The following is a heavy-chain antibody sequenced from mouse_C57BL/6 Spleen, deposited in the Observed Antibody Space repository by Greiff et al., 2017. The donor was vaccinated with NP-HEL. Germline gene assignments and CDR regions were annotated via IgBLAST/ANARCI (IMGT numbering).Heavy chain of an antibody. V-gene: IGHV2-2*01. CDR3: ARNHGSLAMDY. CDR1: GFSLTSYG. J-gene: IGHJ4*01. Sequence: VQLQESGPGLVQPSQSLSITCTVSGFSLTSYGVHWVRQSPGKGLEWLGVIWSGGSTDYNAAFISRLSISKDNSKSQVFFKMNSLQADDTAKYYCARNHGSLAMDYWGQGTSVTVSS. D-gene: IGHD1-1*01. CDR2: IWSGGST.